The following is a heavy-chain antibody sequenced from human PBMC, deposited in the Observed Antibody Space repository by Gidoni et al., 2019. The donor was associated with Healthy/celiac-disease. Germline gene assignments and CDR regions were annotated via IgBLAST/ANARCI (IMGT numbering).Heavy chain of an antibody. V-gene: IGHV3-7*01. Sequence: EVQLVESGGGLVQPGGSLRLSCAASGFTFSSYWLSWVRQAPGKGLEWVANIKQDGSEKYYVDAVKGRFTISRDNAKNSLYLQMNSLRAEDTAVYYCARTPQLARLSRRGRGDYFDYWGQGTLVTVSS. CDR1: GFTFSSYW. CDR3: ARTPQLARLSRRGRGDYFDY. CDR2: IKQDGSEK. J-gene: IGHJ4*02. D-gene: IGHD1-1*01.